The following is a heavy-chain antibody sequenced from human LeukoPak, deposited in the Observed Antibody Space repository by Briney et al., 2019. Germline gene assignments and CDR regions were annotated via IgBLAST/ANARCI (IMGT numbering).Heavy chain of an antibody. J-gene: IGHJ1*01. CDR1: GGSISSYY. V-gene: IGHV4-59*12. Sequence: SETLSLTCTVSGGSISSYYWSWIRQPPGKGLEWIGYIYYSGSTNYNPSLKSRVTISVDKSKNQFSLKLSSVTAADTAVYYCAIKTTASFQHWGQGTLVTVSS. D-gene: IGHD4-17*01. CDR3: AIKTTASFQH. CDR2: IYYSGST.